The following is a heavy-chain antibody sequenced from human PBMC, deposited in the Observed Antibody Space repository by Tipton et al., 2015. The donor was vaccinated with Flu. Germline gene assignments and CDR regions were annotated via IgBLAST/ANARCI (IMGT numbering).Heavy chain of an antibody. CDR3: ARGLGGYLDY. CDR1: GGSISSGSYY. CDR2: IYASGST. Sequence: LSLTCTVSGGSISSGSYYWSWIRQPAGKGLEWIGRIYASGSTTYNASLKSRVTFSVDTSKNQFSLMLSSVTDADTAVYYWARGLGGYLDYWCQGALLTVSS. V-gene: IGHV4-61*02. D-gene: IGHD2-2*03. J-gene: IGHJ4*02.